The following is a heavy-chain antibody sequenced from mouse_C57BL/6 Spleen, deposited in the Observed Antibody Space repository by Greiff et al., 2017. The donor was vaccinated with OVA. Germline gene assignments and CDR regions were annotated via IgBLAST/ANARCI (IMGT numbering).Heavy chain of an antibody. CDR3: AKKGTGTDAMDY. Sequence: VKVVESGPGLVQPSQSLSITCTVSGFSLTSYGVHWVRQSPGKGLEWLGVIWRGGSTDYNAAFMSRLSITKDNSKSQVFFKMNSLQADDTAIYYCAKKGTGTDAMDYWGQGTSVTVSS. V-gene: IGHV2-5*01. D-gene: IGHD4-1*01. CDR1: GFSLTSYG. J-gene: IGHJ4*01. CDR2: IWRGGST.